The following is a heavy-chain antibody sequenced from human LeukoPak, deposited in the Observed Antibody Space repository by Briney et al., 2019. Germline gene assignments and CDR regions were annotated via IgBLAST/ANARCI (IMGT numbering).Heavy chain of an antibody. V-gene: IGHV3-7*01. CDR1: TFTFSTYW. Sequence: GGTLRLSCAASTFTFSTYWMTWVRQAPGKGPEFVANINQDGSVKNYVDSVKGRFTISRDNAKNSLYLQMNSLRADDTAVYYCARDPGSSSFDYWGQGTLVTVSS. CDR3: ARDPGSSSFDY. D-gene: IGHD6-13*01. J-gene: IGHJ4*02. CDR2: INQDGSVK.